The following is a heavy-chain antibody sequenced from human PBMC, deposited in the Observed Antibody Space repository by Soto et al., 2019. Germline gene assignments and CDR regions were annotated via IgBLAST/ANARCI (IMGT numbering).Heavy chain of an antibody. D-gene: IGHD2-21*01. V-gene: IGHV3-23*01. CDR2: ISGSGGST. CDR3: ANGGMSLFGGGIDY. Sequence: EVQLFESGGGLVQPGGSLRLSCAASGFTFSSYAMSWVRQAPGKGLEWVSAISGSGGSTYYADSVKGRFTISRDNSKNTLYLQMNSLRAEDTAVYYCANGGMSLFGGGIDYWGQGTLVTVSS. CDR1: GFTFSSYA. J-gene: IGHJ4*02.